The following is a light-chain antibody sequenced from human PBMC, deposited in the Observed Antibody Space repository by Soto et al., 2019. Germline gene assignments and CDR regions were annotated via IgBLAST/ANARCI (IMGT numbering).Light chain of an antibody. CDR2: EVS. Sequence: QSVLTQPASVSGSPGQSITISCTGTSSDVGSYNLVSWYQQHPGKAPKLMIYEVSKRPSGVSNRFSGSKSGNTASLTISGLQAEDEADYYCCSYAGSSTHVVFGGWTQLTVL. V-gene: IGLV2-23*02. J-gene: IGLJ2*01. CDR1: SSDVGSYNL. CDR3: CSYAGSSTHVV.